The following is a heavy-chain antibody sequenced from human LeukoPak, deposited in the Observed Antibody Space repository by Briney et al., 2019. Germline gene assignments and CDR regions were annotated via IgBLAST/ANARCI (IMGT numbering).Heavy chain of an antibody. J-gene: IGHJ4*02. CDR2: IIPIFGTA. V-gene: IGHV1-69*06. D-gene: IGHD6-19*01. CDR1: GGTFSSYA. Sequence: SVKVSCKASGGTFSSYAISWVRQAPGQGLEWMGGIIPIFGTANYAQKFQGRVTITADKSTSTAYMELSSLRSEDTAVYYCARNGLDYSSADYWGQGTLVTVSS. CDR3: ARNGLDYSSADY.